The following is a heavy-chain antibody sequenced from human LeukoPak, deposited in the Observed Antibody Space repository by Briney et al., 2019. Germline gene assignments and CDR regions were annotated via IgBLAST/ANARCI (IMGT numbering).Heavy chain of an antibody. J-gene: IGHJ6*02. Sequence: KPSETLSLTCTVSGGSISSYYWSWIRQPPGKGLEWSGYIYYSGSTNYNPSLKSRVTISVDTSKNQFSLKLSSVTAADTAVYYCARVRRGYSYGYDYYYYCMDVWGQGTTVTVSS. V-gene: IGHV4-59*01. D-gene: IGHD5-18*01. CDR1: GGSISSYY. CDR2: IYYSGST. CDR3: ARVRRGYSYGYDYYYYCMDV.